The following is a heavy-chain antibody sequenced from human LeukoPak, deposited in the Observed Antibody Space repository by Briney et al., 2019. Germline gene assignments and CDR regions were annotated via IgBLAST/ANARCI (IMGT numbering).Heavy chain of an antibody. D-gene: IGHD3-3*01. Sequence: SQTLSLTCAISGDSVSSKSAAWNWIRQSPSRGLEWLGRTYYRSTWYNDYAVSVNSRITINPDTSRNQFSLQLNSVTPEDTAVYYCARSEFGRFLEWFDPWGQGTLVTVSS. CDR2: TYYRSTWYN. CDR1: GDSVSSKSAA. J-gene: IGHJ5*02. V-gene: IGHV6-1*01. CDR3: ARSEFGRFLEWFDP.